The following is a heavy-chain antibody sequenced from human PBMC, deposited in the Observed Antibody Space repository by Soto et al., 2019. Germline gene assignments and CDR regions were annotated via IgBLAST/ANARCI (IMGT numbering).Heavy chain of an antibody. CDR1: GYTFTSYA. J-gene: IGHJ4*02. CDR3: ARDLGGWTDS. V-gene: IGHV1-3*01. CDR2: INAGNGNT. D-gene: IGHD6-19*01. Sequence: QVQLVQSGAEVKKPGASVKVSCKASGYTFTSYAMQWVRQAPGQRLEWMGWINAGNGNTKYSQKFQGRVTITSDTSASTDYMEMSSLRSEDTAVYYCARDLGGWTDSCGQGTLVTVSS.